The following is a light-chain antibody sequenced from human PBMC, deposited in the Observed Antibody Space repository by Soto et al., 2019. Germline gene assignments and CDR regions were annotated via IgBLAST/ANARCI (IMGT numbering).Light chain of an antibody. CDR3: QQYAGAPWT. CDR1: QSVTSNY. CDR2: AAN. V-gene: IGKV3-20*01. Sequence: EIVLTQSPGTLSVSPGERAALSCKASQSVTSNYLACYQQRPGQASRLLIYAANRRATGSPDRLTGSGSGTEFNLTISSLEPEDSALYYCQQYAGAPWTFGQGTRVEIK. J-gene: IGKJ1*01.